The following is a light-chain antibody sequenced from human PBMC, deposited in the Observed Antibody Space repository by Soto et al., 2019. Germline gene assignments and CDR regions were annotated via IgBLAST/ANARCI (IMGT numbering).Light chain of an antibody. Sequence: DIVMTQCPATLSVSPGERATLSCRASQSVNTKLAWYRHKPGQGPRLLIYGASTRAPGIPARFSGSGSRTEFTLTINSRQSEVFAVYYYQQYKNWPRFTFGPGTTVDIK. J-gene: IGKJ3*01. CDR1: QSVNTK. CDR3: QQYKNWPRFT. CDR2: GAS. V-gene: IGKV3-15*01.